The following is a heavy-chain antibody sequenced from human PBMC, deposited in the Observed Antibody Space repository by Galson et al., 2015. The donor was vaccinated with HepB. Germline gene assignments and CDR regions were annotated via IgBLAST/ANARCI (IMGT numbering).Heavy chain of an antibody. CDR2: MNPNSGNT. CDR3: ARAIRSSGWYYRASGMDV. CDR1: GSTFTSYD. D-gene: IGHD6-19*01. J-gene: IGHJ6*02. Sequence: SVKVSCKASGSTFTSYDINWVRQATGQGLEWMGWMNPNSGNTGYAQKFQGRVTMTRNTSISTAYLELSSLRSEDTAVYYCARAIRSSGWYYRASGMDVWGQGTTVTASS. V-gene: IGHV1-8*01.